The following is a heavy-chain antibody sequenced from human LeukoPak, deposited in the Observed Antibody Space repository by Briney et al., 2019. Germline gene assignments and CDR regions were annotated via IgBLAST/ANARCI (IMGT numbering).Heavy chain of an antibody. Sequence: ASVTVSCKASGYTFTSHDINWVRQAAGQAPEWIGWVSGNSGDTGYAQKFQGRVTITKSTSMSTAYMELSSLRSDDTAVYYCTRHTSPTFDYWGQGTLVTVSS. CDR1: GYTFTSHD. CDR2: VSGNSGDT. CDR3: TRHTSPTFDY. J-gene: IGHJ4*02. V-gene: IGHV1-8*01. D-gene: IGHD2-2*01.